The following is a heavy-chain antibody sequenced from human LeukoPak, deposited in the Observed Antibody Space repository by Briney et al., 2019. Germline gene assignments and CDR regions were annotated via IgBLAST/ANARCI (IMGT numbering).Heavy chain of an antibody. CDR3: ARDFSPVATSTFYGMDV. Sequence: GSSVKVSCKASGGTFSSYAISWVRQAPGQGLEWMGRIIPILGIANYAQKFQGRVTITADKSTSTAYMELSSLRSEDTAVYYCARDFSPVATSTFYGMDVWGQGTTVTVSS. J-gene: IGHJ6*02. CDR1: GGTFSSYA. V-gene: IGHV1-69*04. D-gene: IGHD5-12*01. CDR2: IIPILGIA.